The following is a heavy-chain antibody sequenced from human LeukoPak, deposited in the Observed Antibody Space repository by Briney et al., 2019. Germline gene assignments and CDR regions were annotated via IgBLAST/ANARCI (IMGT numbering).Heavy chain of an antibody. V-gene: IGHV3-53*01. Sequence: GGSLRLSCAASGFTVSSNYMSWVRQAPGKGLEWVSVIYSGGSTYYADSVKGRFTISRDNSKNTLYLQMNSLRAADTAVYYCAGRNPLSSNAFDIWGQGTMVTVSS. CDR2: IYSGGST. D-gene: IGHD2/OR15-2a*01. J-gene: IGHJ3*02. CDR3: AGRNPLSSNAFDI. CDR1: GFTVSSNY.